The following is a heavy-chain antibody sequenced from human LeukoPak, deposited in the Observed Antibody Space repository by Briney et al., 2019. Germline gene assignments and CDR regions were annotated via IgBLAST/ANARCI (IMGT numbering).Heavy chain of an antibody. CDR1: GFTFSDYY. D-gene: IGHD3-10*01. J-gene: IGHJ4*02. Sequence: GGSLRLSCAASGFTFSDYYMSWIRQAPGKGLEWVSYISSSGSTIYYADSVKGRFTISRDNAKNSLYPQMNSLRAEDTAVYYCASSGSYYDFDYWGQGTLVTVSS. V-gene: IGHV3-11*04. CDR2: ISSSGSTI. CDR3: ASSGSYYDFDY.